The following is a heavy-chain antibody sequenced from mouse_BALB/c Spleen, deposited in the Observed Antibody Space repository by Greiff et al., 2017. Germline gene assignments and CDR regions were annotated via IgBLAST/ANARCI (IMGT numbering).Heavy chain of an antibody. D-gene: IGHD2-14*01. J-gene: IGHJ2*01. CDR2: IYPGNSDT. V-gene: IGHV1-5*01. CDR3: PYYRYDEGGYFDY. Sequence: VQLKESGTVLARPGASVKMSCKASGYSFTSYWMHWVKQRPGQGLEWIGAIYPGNSDTSYNQKFKGKAKLTAVTSASTAYMELSSLTNEDSAVYYCPYYRYDEGGYFDYWGQGTTLTVSS. CDR1: GYSFTSYW.